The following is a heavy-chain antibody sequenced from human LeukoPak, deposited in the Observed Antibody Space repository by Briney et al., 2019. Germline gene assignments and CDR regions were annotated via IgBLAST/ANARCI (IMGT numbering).Heavy chain of an antibody. CDR1: GFTFSSYA. CDR2: ISYDGSNK. CDR3: ARGLSSCWTYFDY. Sequence: GGSLRLSCAASGFTFSSYAMHWVRQAPGNGLEWVAVISYDGSNKYYADSVKGRFTISRDNSKNTLYLQMNSLRAEDTAVYYCARGLSSCWTYFDYWGQGTLVTVSS. D-gene: IGHD6-13*01. V-gene: IGHV3-30*04. J-gene: IGHJ4*02.